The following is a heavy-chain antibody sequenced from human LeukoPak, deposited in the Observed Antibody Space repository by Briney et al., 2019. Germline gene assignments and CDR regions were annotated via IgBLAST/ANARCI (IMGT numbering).Heavy chain of an antibody. Sequence: GGSLRLSCAASGFTFSSYAMSWVRQAPGKGLEWVANIKQDGSEKYYVDSVKGRFTISRDNAKNSLYLQMNSLRAEDTAVYYCARAMADFWSGYAFDYWGQGTLVTVSS. CDR1: GFTFSSYA. V-gene: IGHV3-7*01. J-gene: IGHJ4*02. CDR3: ARAMADFWSGYAFDY. D-gene: IGHD3-3*01. CDR2: IKQDGSEK.